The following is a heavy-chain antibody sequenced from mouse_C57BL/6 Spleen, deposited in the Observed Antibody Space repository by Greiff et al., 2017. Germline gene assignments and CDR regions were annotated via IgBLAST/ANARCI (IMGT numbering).Heavy chain of an antibody. CDR2: IDPEDGDT. CDR3: TTRLGRSHWYFDV. Sequence: VQLQQSGAELVRPGASVKLSCTASGFNIKDYYMHWVKQRPEQGLEWIGRIDPEDGDTEYAPKFQGKATMTADTSSNTAYLQLSSLTSEDTAVYYSTTRLGRSHWYFDVWGTGTTVTVSS. D-gene: IGHD4-1*01. V-gene: IGHV14-1*01. CDR1: GFNIKDYY. J-gene: IGHJ1*03.